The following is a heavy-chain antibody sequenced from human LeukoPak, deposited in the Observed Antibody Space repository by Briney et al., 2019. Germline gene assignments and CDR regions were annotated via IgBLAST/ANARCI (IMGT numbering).Heavy chain of an antibody. V-gene: IGHV3-9*01. Sequence: GGSLRLSCAASGFTFDDYAMHWVRQAPGKGLEWVSGISWNSGSIGYADSVKGRFTISRDNAKNSLYLQMNSLRAEDTALYYCAKDSFQYTAMEGGYFDYWGQGTLVTVSS. J-gene: IGHJ4*02. CDR1: GFTFDDYA. D-gene: IGHD5-18*01. CDR2: ISWNSGSI. CDR3: AKDSFQYTAMEGGYFDY.